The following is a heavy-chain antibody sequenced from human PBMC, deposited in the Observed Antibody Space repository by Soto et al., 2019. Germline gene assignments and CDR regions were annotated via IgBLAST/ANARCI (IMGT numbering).Heavy chain of an antibody. CDR2: INTGNGNT. J-gene: IGHJ5*02. V-gene: IGHV1-3*04. CDR3: ARDVDYFDP. Sequence: SVEVSWKAYGSTLTRYAMNWVRQAPGQGLEWMGWINTGNGNTHYSQKFQGRVTFTRDASATTAYMELSSLTSEDTAVYYCARDVDYFDPWGQGTLVTVAS. D-gene: IGHD4-17*01. CDR1: GSTLTRYA.